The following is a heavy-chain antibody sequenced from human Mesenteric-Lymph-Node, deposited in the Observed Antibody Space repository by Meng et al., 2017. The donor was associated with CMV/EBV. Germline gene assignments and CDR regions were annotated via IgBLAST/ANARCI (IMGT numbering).Heavy chain of an antibody. CDR1: GFTFSSYS. D-gene: IGHD2-2*02. Sequence: LSLTCAASGFTFSSYSMNWVRQAPGKGLEWVSSISSSSSYIYYADSVKGRFTISRDNAKNSLYLQMNSLRAEDTAVYYCARDPGQLLYGASDYWGQGTLVTVSS. CDR3: ARDPGQLLYGASDY. J-gene: IGHJ4*02. V-gene: IGHV3-21*01. CDR2: ISSSSSYI.